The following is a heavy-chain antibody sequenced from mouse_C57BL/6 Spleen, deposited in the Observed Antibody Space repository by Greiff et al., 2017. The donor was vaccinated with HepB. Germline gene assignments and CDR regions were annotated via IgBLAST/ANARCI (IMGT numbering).Heavy chain of an antibody. D-gene: IGHD2-3*01. Sequence: VQLQQPGAELVKHGASLKLSCKNNGYTFTSYWMHWVKQRPGQGLEWIGMIHTNSGSTNYNEKFKSKATLTVDKSSSTAYMQLSSLTSEDSAVYYCAVTYDGYYYFDYWGQGTTLTVSS. CDR2: IHTNSGST. J-gene: IGHJ2*01. V-gene: IGHV1-64*01. CDR1: GYTFTSYW. CDR3: AVTYDGYYYFDY.